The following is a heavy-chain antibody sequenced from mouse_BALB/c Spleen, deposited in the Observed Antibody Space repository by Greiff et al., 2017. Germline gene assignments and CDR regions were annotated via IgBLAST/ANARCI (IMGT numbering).Heavy chain of an antibody. Sequence: LQQPGAELVKPGASVKMSCKASGYTFTSYNMHWVKQTPGQGLEWIGAIYPGNGDTSYNQKFKGKATLTADKSSSTAYMQLSSLTSEDSAVYYCARVEEYDSFDYWGQGTTLTVSS. CDR3: ARVEEYDSFDY. CDR1: GYTFTSYN. D-gene: IGHD2-4*01. CDR2: IYPGNGDT. J-gene: IGHJ2*01. V-gene: IGHV1-12*01.